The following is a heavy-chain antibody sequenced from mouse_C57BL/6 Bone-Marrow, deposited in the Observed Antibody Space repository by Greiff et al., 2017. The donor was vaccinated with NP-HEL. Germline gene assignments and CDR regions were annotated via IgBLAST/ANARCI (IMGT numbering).Heavy chain of an antibody. CDR1: GYTFTSYG. Sequence: VQLQESGAELARPGASVKLSCKASGYTFTSYGISWVKQRTGQGLEWIGEIYPRSGNTYYNEKFKGKATLTADKSSSTAYMELRILTSEDSAVYFCAHYGSSLFAYWGQGTLVTVSA. V-gene: IGHV1-81*01. CDR2: IYPRSGNT. J-gene: IGHJ3*01. D-gene: IGHD1-1*01. CDR3: AHYGSSLFAY.